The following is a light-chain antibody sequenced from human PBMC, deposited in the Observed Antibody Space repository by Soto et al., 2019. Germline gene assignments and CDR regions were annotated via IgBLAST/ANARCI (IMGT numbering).Light chain of an antibody. V-gene: IGKV1-5*03. CDR1: QSISAW. J-gene: IGKJ1*01. Sequence: QSPSTLSASVGDSVSINCRASQSISAWLAWYQQKPGKAPRLLIYKASTLEIGVPSRFSGSGPGTEFTLTISSLQPDDVAIYYCQQYNDYSWTFGQGTKV. CDR2: KAS. CDR3: QQYNDYSWT.